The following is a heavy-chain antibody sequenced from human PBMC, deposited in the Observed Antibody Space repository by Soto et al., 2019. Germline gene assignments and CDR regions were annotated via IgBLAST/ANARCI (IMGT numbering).Heavy chain of an antibody. CDR3: AKVPQWVLRYHDWFFDY. Sequence: EVQLLESGGGLVQPGGSLRLSCAVSGFSFSNSAMTWVRQARGKGLEWVSGISGSGDITYNTDSVKGRFAISRDTSKNVVYLQMRSLRAEDTAVYYCAKVPQWVLRYHDWFFDYWGQGTLVTVSS. CDR2: ISGSGDIT. D-gene: IGHD3-9*01. J-gene: IGHJ4*02. CDR1: GFSFSNSA. V-gene: IGHV3-23*01.